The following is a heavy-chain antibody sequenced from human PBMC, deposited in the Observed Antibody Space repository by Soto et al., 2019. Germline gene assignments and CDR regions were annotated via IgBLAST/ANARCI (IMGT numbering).Heavy chain of an antibody. Sequence: QVQLVESGGGVVQSGGSLRLSCAASGFTFGNFGIHWVRQAPGKGLEWVAFIWHDGSNQYYTDSVKGRFTISRENSRNTVSLQMNSLGGEDTAVYHCARDYRWHIDLWGRGTLVTVSS. CDR2: IWHDGSNQ. J-gene: IGHJ2*01. CDR3: ARDYRWHIDL. D-gene: IGHD3-16*02. CDR1: GFTFGNFG. V-gene: IGHV3-33*01.